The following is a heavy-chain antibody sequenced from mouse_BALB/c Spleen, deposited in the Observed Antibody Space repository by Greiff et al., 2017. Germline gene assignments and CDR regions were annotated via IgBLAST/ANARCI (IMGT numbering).Heavy chain of an antibody. CDR3: ASAYYGNYVYAMDY. V-gene: IGHV5-6*01. CDR1: GFTFSSYG. CDR2: ISSGGSYT. D-gene: IGHD2-10*01. Sequence: EVMLVESGGDLVKPGGSLKLSCAASGFTFSSYGMSWVRQTPDKRLEWVATISSGGSYTYYPDSVKGRFTISRDNAKNTLYLQMSSLKSEDTAMYYGASAYYGNYVYAMDYWGQGTSVTVSS. J-gene: IGHJ4*01.